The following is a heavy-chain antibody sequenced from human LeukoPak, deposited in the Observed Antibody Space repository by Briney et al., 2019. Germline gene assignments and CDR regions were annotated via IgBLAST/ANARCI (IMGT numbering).Heavy chain of an antibody. Sequence: GRSLRLSCAASGFTFSSYGMHWVRQAPGKGLEWVAVISYDGSNKYYADSVKGRFTISRDNSKNTLYLQMNSLRAEDTAVYYCARDLRRGGLDYWGQGTLVTVSS. CDR3: ARDLRRGGLDY. CDR1: GFTFSSYG. J-gene: IGHJ4*02. D-gene: IGHD3-16*01. V-gene: IGHV3-30*19. CDR2: ISYDGSNK.